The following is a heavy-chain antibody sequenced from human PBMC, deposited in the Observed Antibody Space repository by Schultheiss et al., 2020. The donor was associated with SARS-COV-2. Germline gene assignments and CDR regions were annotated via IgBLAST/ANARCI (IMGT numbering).Heavy chain of an antibody. CDR3: ATLPDSTREYFQH. D-gene: IGHD2-2*01. Sequence: ASVKVSCKVSGYTLIELSMHWVRQAPGKGLEWKGGFDPEDGETIYAQKFQGRVTMTEDTSTDTAYMELSSLRSEDTAVYYCATLPDSTREYFQHWGQGTLVTVSS. CDR2: FDPEDGET. V-gene: IGHV1-24*01. J-gene: IGHJ1*01. CDR1: GYTLIELS.